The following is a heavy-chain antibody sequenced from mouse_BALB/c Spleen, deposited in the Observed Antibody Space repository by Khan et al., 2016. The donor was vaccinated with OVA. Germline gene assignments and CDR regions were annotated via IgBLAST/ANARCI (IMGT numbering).Heavy chain of an antibody. V-gene: IGHV14-1*02. CDR3: ARSGYSAWFAY. J-gene: IGHJ3*01. CDR2: IDPENGDT. Sequence: IQLVQSGAKLVRPGALVKLSCKASGFNIKDYYMHWVKQRPEQGLEWIGWIDPENGDTIYDPKFQGKASITADTSSNTAYLQRSSLASEDTAVYYCARSGYSAWFAYWGQGTLVTVSA. CDR1: GFNIKDYY.